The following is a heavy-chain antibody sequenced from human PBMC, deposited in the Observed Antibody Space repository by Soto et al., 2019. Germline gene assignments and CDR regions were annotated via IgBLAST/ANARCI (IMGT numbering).Heavy chain of an antibody. V-gene: IGHV1-69*02. CDR3: ASKQGYCSSTSCRPY. CDR1: GGTFSSYT. CDR2: IIPILGIA. Sequence: PVKVSCKASGGTFSSYTISWVRQAPGQGLEWMGRIIPILGIANYAQKFQGRVTITADKSTSTAYMELSSLRSEDTAVYYCASKQGYCSSTSCRPYWGQGTLVTVSS. J-gene: IGHJ4*02. D-gene: IGHD2-2*01.